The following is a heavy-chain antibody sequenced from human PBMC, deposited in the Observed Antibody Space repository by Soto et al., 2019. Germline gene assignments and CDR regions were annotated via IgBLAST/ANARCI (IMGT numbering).Heavy chain of an antibody. CDR1: GGSISSSSYY. CDR2: IYYSGST. Sequence: PSETLSLTCTVSGGSISSSSYYWGWIRQPPGKGLEWIGSIYYSGSTYYNPSLKSRVTISVDTSKNQFSLKLSSVTAADTAVYYCAAGGVWFGELLYRAFEYWGQGTLVTVSS. CDR3: AAGGVWFGELLYRAFEY. J-gene: IGHJ4*02. V-gene: IGHV4-39*01. D-gene: IGHD3-10*01.